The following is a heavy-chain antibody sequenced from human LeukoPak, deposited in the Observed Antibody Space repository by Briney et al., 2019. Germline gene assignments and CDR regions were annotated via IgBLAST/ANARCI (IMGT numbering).Heavy chain of an antibody. V-gene: IGHV4-59*01. Sequence: SETLSVTCIDPGGSISGDYWSWIRQPPGKGLEWIGYIYHSGSTNYNPSLKSRVTISVNTSKNQFSLKLSSVTAADTAMYYCARYAKYGYYYYMDVWGKGTTVTVSS. CDR1: GGSISGDY. D-gene: IGHD2-8*01. CDR2: IYHSGST. J-gene: IGHJ6*03. CDR3: ARYAKYGYYYYMDV.